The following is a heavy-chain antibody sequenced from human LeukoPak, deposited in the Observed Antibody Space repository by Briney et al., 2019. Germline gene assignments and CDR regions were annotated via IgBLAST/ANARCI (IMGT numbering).Heavy chain of an antibody. CDR1: GYTFTGYY. D-gene: IGHD3-9*01. V-gene: IGHV1-2*02. Sequence: ASVKVSCKASGYTFTGYYMHWVRQAPGQGLEWMGWINPNSGGTNYAQKFQGRVTMTRDTSISTAYMELSRLRSDDTAVCYCARGLPTHYDILTGYFLPDDYWGQGTLVTVSS. J-gene: IGHJ4*02. CDR3: ARGLPTHYDILTGYFLPDDY. CDR2: INPNSGGT.